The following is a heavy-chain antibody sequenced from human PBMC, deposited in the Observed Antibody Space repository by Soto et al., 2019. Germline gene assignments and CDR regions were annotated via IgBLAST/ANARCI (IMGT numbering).Heavy chain of an antibody. CDR3: EKTVGFGVVIT. V-gene: IGHV3-23*01. J-gene: IGHJ5*02. CDR2: ISGSGGST. D-gene: IGHD3-3*01. CDR1: GFTFSSYA. Sequence: GGSLRLSCAASGFTFSSYAMSWVRQAPGKGLEWVSAISGSGGSTYYADSVKGRFTISRDNSKNTLYLQMNSLRAEDTAVYYCEKTVGFGVVITWGQGTLVTVSS.